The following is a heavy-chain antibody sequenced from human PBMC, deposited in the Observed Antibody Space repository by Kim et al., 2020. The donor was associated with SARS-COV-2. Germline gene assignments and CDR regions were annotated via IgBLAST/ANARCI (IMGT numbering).Heavy chain of an antibody. J-gene: IGHJ4*02. D-gene: IGHD3-10*01. CDR2: IRSKASGGTT. CDR1: GFTFADHA. V-gene: IGHV3-49*04. Sequence: GGSLRLSCTASGFTFADHAMTWVRQAPGKGLDWVGFIRSKASGGTTEYAASVKGRFTVSRDDSKSIAYLQMNSLKTEDTAVYYCIRGVRSGGDHWGQGTLVTVSS. CDR3: IRGVRSGGDH.